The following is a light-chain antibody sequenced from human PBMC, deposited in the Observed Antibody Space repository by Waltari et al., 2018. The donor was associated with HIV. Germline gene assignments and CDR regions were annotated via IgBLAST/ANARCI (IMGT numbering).Light chain of an antibody. V-gene: IGKV3D-20*01. CDR2: DAS. CDR3: QQYADSPVT. CDR1: QNVRSNH. Sequence: EIVLTQSPATLSLSPGERATLSCRASQNVRSNHLAWYQQKPGLAPRLLIYDASNRAIGIPDTFSGSGSGTDFTLTITSLEPEHFAVYYCQQYADSPVTFGPGTKVDV. J-gene: IGKJ3*01.